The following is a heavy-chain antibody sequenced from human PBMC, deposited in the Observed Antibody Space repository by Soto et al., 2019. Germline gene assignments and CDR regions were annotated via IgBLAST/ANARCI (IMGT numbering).Heavy chain of an antibody. V-gene: IGHV3-30-3*01. J-gene: IGHJ4*02. CDR3: ARDPGAYCGGDCRTLDY. D-gene: IGHD2-21*02. Sequence: QVQLVESGGGVVQPGRSLRLSCAASGFTFSSYAMHWVRQAPGKGLEWVAVISYDGSNKYYADSVKGRFTISRDNSKNTLYLQMNSLRAEDTSVYYCARDPGAYCGGDCRTLDYCVQGTLVTVSS. CDR2: ISYDGSNK. CDR1: GFTFSSYA.